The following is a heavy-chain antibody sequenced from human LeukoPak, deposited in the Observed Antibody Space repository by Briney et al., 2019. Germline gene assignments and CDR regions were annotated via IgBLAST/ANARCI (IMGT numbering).Heavy chain of an antibody. J-gene: IGHJ4*02. CDR3: AKGAEDFGDSTTDY. Sequence: GSLRLFCAASAFTFCNYAISWFRPAPGKGLGWVSVISGSGGKTYYADSVKGRFTISRDNSRNTVFLQMNSLRAEDTAVYYCAKGAEDFGDSTTDYWGQGTLVTVSS. CDR1: AFTFCNYA. CDR2: ISGSGGKT. V-gene: IGHV3-23*01. D-gene: IGHD4-17*01.